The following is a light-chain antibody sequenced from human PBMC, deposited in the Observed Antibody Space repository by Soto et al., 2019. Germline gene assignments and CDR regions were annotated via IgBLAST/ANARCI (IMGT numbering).Light chain of an antibody. V-gene: IGKV3-15*01. CDR3: QQYSIGPPTYT. Sequence: EIVMTQSPATLSVSPGERATLSYRASQSVSSNFSWYQQQPGQAPRRLIYSASTSATGIPGRFSGSGTDTDFTLTISSLQSEDFAIYYCQQYSIGPPTYTFGQGTKLEIK. J-gene: IGKJ2*01. CDR2: SAS. CDR1: QSVSSN.